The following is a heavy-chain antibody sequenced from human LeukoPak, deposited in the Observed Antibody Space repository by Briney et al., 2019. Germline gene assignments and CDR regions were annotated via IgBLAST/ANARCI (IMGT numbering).Heavy chain of an antibody. Sequence: SQTLSLTCTVSGVSISSGGYYWSWIRQRAGKGLESIIRIYTSGSTNDNPFLKRRVTISVDTSKNQFFLKISSVTAADTAVYYCARTYYDYVWGRPVDNWFDPWGQGTLVTVSS. D-gene: IGHD3-16*01. J-gene: IGHJ5*02. CDR1: GVSISSGGYY. V-gene: IGHV4-61*02. CDR3: ARTYYDYVWGRPVDNWFDP. CDR2: IYTSGST.